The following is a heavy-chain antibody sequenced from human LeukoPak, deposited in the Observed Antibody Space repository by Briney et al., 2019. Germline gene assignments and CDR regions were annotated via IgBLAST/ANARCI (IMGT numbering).Heavy chain of an antibody. J-gene: IGHJ4*02. CDR2: ISGSGGST. D-gene: IGHD1-1*01. CDR1: GFTFSSYA. Sequence: PGGSLRLTCAASGFTFSSYAMSWVRQAPGKGLEWVSAISGSGGSTYYADSVKGRFTISRDNSKNTLYLQMNGLRAEDTAVYYCARVTTGTPTVGDYWGQGTLVTVSS. V-gene: IGHV3-23*01. CDR3: ARVTTGTPTVGDY.